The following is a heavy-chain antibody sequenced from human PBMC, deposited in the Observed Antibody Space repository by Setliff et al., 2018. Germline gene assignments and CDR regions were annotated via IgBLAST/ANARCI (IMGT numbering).Heavy chain of an antibody. Sequence: ASVKVSCKASGHTFTSYDINWVRQATGQGLEWMGWMNPNSGNTGYAQKFQGRVTMTRNTSISTAYMELSSLRSEDTAVYYCARDGFEIVVVPAAIYYYYYMDVWGKGTTVTVSS. V-gene: IGHV1-8*02. J-gene: IGHJ6*03. CDR1: GHTFTSYD. D-gene: IGHD2-2*01. CDR2: MNPNSGNT. CDR3: ARDGFEIVVVPAAIYYYYYMDV.